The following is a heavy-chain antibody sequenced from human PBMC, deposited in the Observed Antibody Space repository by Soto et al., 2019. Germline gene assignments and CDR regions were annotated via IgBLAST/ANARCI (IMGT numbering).Heavy chain of an antibody. CDR3: ARAVAVAGTVNY. CDR2: ISAYNGNT. V-gene: IGHV1-18*01. D-gene: IGHD6-19*01. CDR1: GYTFTSYG. J-gene: IGHJ4*02. Sequence: WASVKVSCKASGYTFTSYGISWVRQAPGQGLEWMGWISAYNGNTNYAQGLQGRVTMTTDTSTSTAYMELRSLRSDDTAVYYCARAVAVAGTVNYWGQGTLVTVSS.